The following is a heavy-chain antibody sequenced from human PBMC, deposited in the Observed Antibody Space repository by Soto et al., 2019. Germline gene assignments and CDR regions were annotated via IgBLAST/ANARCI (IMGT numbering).Heavy chain of an antibody. CDR2: INPSGGST. J-gene: IGHJ6*02. V-gene: IGHV1-46*01. D-gene: IGHD3-10*01. CDR3: ARDMGTLLWFGELLTNYYYYYGMDV. Sequence: ASVKVSCKASGYTFTSYYMHWVRQAPRQGLEWMGIINPSGGSTSYAQKFQGRVTMTRDTSTSTVYMELSSLRSEDTAVYYCARDMGTLLWFGELLTNYYYYYGMDVWGQGTTVTVSS. CDR1: GYTFTSYY.